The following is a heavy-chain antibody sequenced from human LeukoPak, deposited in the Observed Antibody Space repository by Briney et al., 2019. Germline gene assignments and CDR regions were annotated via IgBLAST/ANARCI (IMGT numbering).Heavy chain of an antibody. V-gene: IGHV4-34*01. CDR1: GGSFSGYY. J-gene: IGHJ5*02. Sequence: SETLSLTCAVYGGSFSGYYWSWIRQPPGKGLEWIGEINHSGSTNYNSSLKSRVTISVDTSKNQFSLKLSSVTAADTAVYYCARACNWFDPWGQGTLVTVSS. CDR3: ARACNWFDP. CDR2: INHSGST.